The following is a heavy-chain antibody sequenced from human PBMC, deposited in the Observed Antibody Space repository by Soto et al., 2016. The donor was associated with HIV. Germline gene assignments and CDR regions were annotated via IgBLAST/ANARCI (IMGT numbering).Heavy chain of an antibody. CDR1: GFNFSSYW. CDR3: ARDPSGYFDY. V-gene: IGHV3-74*01. D-gene: IGHD1-26*01. Sequence: EVQLVESGGGLVQPGGSLRLSCAASGFNFSSYWMHWVRQAPGKGLMWVSRINSDGSNTRYADSVKGRFTISRDNAKNTLYLQMNSLRADDTAVYYCARDPSGYFDYWGQGTLVHRLL. CDR2: INSDGSNT. J-gene: IGHJ4*02.